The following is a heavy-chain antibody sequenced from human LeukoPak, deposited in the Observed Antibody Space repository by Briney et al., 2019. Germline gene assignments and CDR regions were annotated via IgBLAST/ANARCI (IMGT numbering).Heavy chain of an antibody. J-gene: IGHJ4*02. D-gene: IGHD6-19*01. CDR1: GGSISSYY. V-gene: IGHV4-59*01. Sequence: SETLSLTCTASGGSISSYYWSWIRQPPGKGLEWIGAIYYSGSTHYNPSLKSRVTISVDTSKNQFSLKLSSVTAADTAVYYCARFSNAGYSSGWYFDYWGQGTLVTVSS. CDR2: IYYSGST. CDR3: ARFSNAGYSSGWYFDY.